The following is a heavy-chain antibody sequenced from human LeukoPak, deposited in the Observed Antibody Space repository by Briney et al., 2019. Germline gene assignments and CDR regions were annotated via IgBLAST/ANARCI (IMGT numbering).Heavy chain of an antibody. CDR2: ISHSGST. J-gene: IGHJ3*02. V-gene: IGHV4-34*01. CDR1: GGSFSGYY. CDR3: ARDRDDNLAGTFDN. Sequence: SETLSLTCAVYGGSFSGYYWSWIRQPPGKGLEWIWEISHSGSTDYDTSVKSRFTISIDNSKNPFSLQLSSVSAADTALYYCARDRDDNLAGTFDNWGQGTLVSVSS. D-gene: IGHD1-20*01.